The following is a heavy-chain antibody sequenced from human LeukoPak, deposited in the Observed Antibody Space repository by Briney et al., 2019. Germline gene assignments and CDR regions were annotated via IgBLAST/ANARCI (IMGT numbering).Heavy chain of an antibody. CDR1: GGSISSTSYY. Sequence: PSETLSLTCTVSGGSISSTSYYWGWIRQTPGKGLEWIGTIYYSGSMYYNPSLRSRVTISVDTSKNQFSLKLSSVTAADTAVYYCARVREIEILNGFLGTFDYWGQGTLVTVSS. CDR3: ARVREIEILNGFLGTFDY. CDR2: IYYSGSM. J-gene: IGHJ4*02. D-gene: IGHD3-9*01. V-gene: IGHV4-39*07.